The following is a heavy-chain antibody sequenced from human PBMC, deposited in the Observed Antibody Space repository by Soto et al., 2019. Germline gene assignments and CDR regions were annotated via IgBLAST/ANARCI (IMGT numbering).Heavy chain of an antibody. D-gene: IGHD6-6*01. CDR1: GFTFSSYA. CDR3: AKKDRRGLWQLVRTRRDY. Sequence: EVQLLESGGGLVQPGGSLRLSCAASGFTFSSYAMSWVRQAPGKGLEWVSAISGSGGSTYYADSVKGRFTISRDNSKNTLCLQMNSLRAEDTAVYYCAKKDRRGLWQLVRTRRDYWGQGTLVTVSS. V-gene: IGHV3-23*01. J-gene: IGHJ4*02. CDR2: ISGSGGST.